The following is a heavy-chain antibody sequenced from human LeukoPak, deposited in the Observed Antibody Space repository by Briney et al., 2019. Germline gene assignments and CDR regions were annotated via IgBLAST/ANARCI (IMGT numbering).Heavy chain of an antibody. J-gene: IGHJ4*02. CDR3: ARHGSDWSFDY. D-gene: IGHD6-19*01. CDR2: ISYTGSP. CDR1: GGSISTYY. V-gene: IGHV4-59*08. Sequence: PSETLSLTCTVSGGSISTYYGSWIRQPPGKGLEWIGYISYTGSPNYNPSLKSRLTISIDTSRNQFSLQVSSVTAADTAVYYCARHGSDWSFDYWGQGTLVTVSS.